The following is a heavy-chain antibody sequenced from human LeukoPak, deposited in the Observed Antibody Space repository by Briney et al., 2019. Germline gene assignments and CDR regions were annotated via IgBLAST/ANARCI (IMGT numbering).Heavy chain of an antibody. CDR1: GLTVSSSY. Sequence: SGGSLRLSCVASGLTVSSSYLSWVRQAPGKGLEWVSVLYSAGDTYYANSVMGRFTISRDNSKNTLYLQMNSLRGEDTAVYYCARGHIAVAGFYGAGPFDHRGQGTLVTV. V-gene: IGHV3-53*01. CDR2: LYSAGDT. J-gene: IGHJ4*02. CDR3: ARGHIAVAGFYGAGPFDH. D-gene: IGHD6-19*01.